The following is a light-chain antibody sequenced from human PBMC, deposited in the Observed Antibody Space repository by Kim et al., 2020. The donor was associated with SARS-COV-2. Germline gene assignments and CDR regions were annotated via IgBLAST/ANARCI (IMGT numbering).Light chain of an antibody. CDR3: QSYDNINVV. V-gene: IGLV6-57*03. J-gene: IGLJ2*01. Sequence: GKPVTASRSRGRASIDDHYVRVYQQRPGGAPTTVIYEDDQRPSGVPDRFSCSIDSSSNCASLTISGLKTEDEADYYCQSYDNINVVFGGGTQLTVL. CDR1: RASIDDHY. CDR2: EDD.